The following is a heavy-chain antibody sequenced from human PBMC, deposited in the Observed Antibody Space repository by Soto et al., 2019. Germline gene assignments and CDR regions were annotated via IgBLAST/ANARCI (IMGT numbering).Heavy chain of an antibody. D-gene: IGHD6-13*01. Sequence: QVQLVQSGAEVKKPGASVKVSCKASGYTFTGYYMHWVRQAPGQGLEWMGWINPNSVGTNYAQKFQGRVTMTRDTSISTAYMELSRLRSDDTTVYYCARAGAGYSSSWYMTWGQGTLVTVSS. CDR1: GYTFTGYY. CDR2: INPNSVGT. V-gene: IGHV1-2*02. J-gene: IGHJ4*02. CDR3: ARAGAGYSSSWYMT.